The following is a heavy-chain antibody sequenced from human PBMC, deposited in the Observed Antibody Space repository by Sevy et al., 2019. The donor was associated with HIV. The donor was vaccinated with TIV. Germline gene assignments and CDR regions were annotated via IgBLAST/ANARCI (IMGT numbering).Heavy chain of an antibody. CDR1: GYTFTGYY. V-gene: IGHV1-2*02. Sequence: ASVKVSCKASGYTFTGYYIHWVRQAPGQGLEWMGWINPNRGGTNYAQKFQGRVTMTRDTSISTYYMALSRLPSDDTAVYYCARVPVAGTNWFDPWGQGTLVTVSS. D-gene: IGHD6-19*01. CDR2: INPNRGGT. CDR3: ARVPVAGTNWFDP. J-gene: IGHJ5*02.